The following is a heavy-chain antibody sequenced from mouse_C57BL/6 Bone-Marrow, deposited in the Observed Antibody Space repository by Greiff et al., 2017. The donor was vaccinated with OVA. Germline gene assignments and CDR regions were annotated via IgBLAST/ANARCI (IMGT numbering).Heavy chain of an antibody. Sequence: DVHLVESGGDLVKPGGSLKLSCAASGFTFSSYGMSWVRQTPDKRLEWVATISSGGSYTYYPDSVKGRFTISRDNAKNTLYLQMSSLKSEDTAMYYCARHYYGSSYGYWGQGTTLTVSS. J-gene: IGHJ2*01. V-gene: IGHV5-6*01. CDR2: ISSGGSYT. CDR3: ARHYYGSSYGY. CDR1: GFTFSSYG. D-gene: IGHD1-1*01.